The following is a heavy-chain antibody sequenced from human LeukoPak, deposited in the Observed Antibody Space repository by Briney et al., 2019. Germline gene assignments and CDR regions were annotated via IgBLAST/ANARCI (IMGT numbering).Heavy chain of an antibody. J-gene: IGHJ4*02. CDR2: INHSGST. CDR1: GGSFSGYY. V-gene: IGHV4-34*01. CDR3: ARDRYYYDSSGSRIFDY. D-gene: IGHD3-22*01. Sequence: PSETLSLTCAVYGGSFSGYYWSWIRQPPGKGLEWIGEINHSGSTNYNPSLKSRVTISVDTSKNQFSLKLSSVTAADTAVYYCARDRYYYDSSGSRIFDYWGQGTLVTVSS.